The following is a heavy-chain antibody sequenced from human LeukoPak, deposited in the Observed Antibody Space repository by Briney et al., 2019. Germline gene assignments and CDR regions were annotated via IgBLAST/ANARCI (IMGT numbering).Heavy chain of an antibody. J-gene: IGHJ4*02. CDR2: ISTSSGTI. Sequence: GGSLRLSCAASGFTFSGYSLTWDRQAPGKGLEWVPYISTSSGTIFYADSVKGRFTISRDNAKDSLYLVMNSLRDEDTAVYYCARVRPGYFDYWGQGTLVTVSS. CDR1: GFTFSGYS. V-gene: IGHV3-48*02. CDR3: ARVRPGYFDY.